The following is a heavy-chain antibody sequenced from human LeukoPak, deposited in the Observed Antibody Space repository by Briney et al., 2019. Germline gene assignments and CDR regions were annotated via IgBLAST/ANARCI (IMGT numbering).Heavy chain of an antibody. V-gene: IGHV4-30-2*01. Sequence: ASETLSLTCTVSGGSISSGGYYWSWIRQPPGKGLEWIGYIYHSGSTYYNPSLKSRVTISVDRSKNQFSLKLGSVTAADTAVYYCARGVLLWFGEPLPGAFDIWGQGTMVTVSS. J-gene: IGHJ3*02. D-gene: IGHD3-10*01. CDR3: ARGVLLWFGEPLPGAFDI. CDR1: GGSISSGGYY. CDR2: IYHSGST.